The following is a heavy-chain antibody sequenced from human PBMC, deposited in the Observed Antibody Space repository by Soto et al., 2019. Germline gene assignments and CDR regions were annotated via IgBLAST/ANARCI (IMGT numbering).Heavy chain of an antibody. CDR3: ATILWFGDWYYYYGMDV. CDR1: GGSISSSSYY. J-gene: IGHJ6*02. Sequence: SETLSLTCTVSGGSISSSSYYWDWIRQPPGKGLEWIGSIYYSGSTYYNPSLKSRVTISVDTSKNQFSLKLSSVTAADTAVYYCATILWFGDWYYYYGMDVWGQGTTVTVSS. CDR2: IYYSGST. D-gene: IGHD3-10*01. V-gene: IGHV4-39*01.